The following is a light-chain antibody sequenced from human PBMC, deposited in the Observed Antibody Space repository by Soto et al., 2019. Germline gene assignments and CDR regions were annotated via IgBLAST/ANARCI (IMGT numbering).Light chain of an antibody. CDR2: NAS. Sequence: DIQMTQSPFTLSASLGDRVTITCLASQSISSWLAWYQQKPGKAPKLLIYNASTLESGVPSNFSGSGSGTEFTLTISSLQPEDFATYYCQQYNSYPWTFGQGTKVDIK. CDR3: QQYNSYPWT. J-gene: IGKJ1*01. CDR1: QSISSW. V-gene: IGKV1-5*03.